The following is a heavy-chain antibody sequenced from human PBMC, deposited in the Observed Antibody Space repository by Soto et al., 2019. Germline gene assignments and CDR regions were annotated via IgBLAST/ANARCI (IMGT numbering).Heavy chain of an antibody. CDR2: IWYDGSNK. J-gene: IGHJ4*02. CDR1: GFTFSSYG. CDR3: ARDRRRDGYNEVDY. Sequence: VQLVESGGGVVQPGRSLRLSCAASGFTFSSYGMHWVRQAPGKGLEWVAVIWYDGSNKYYADSVKGRFTISRDNSKNTLYLQMNSLRAEDTAVYYCARDRRRDGYNEVDYWGQGTLVTVSS. V-gene: IGHV3-33*01. D-gene: IGHD5-12*01.